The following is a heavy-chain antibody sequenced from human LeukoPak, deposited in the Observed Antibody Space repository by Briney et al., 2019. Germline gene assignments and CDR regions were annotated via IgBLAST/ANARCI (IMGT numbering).Heavy chain of an antibody. CDR2: ISSSGSTI. CDR1: GFTFSSYE. CDR3: ARESYDILTGYHNTPFDY. J-gene: IGHJ4*02. Sequence: PGGSLRLSCAASGFTFSSYEMNWVRQAPGKGLEWVSYISSSGSTIYYADSVKGRFTISRDNAKNSLYLQMNSLRAEDTAVYYCARESYDILTGYHNTPFDYWGQGTLVTVSS. V-gene: IGHV3-48*03. D-gene: IGHD3-9*01.